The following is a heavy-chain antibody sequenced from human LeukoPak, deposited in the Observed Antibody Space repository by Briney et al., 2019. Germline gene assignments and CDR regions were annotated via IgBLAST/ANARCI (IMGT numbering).Heavy chain of an antibody. D-gene: IGHD3-22*01. J-gene: IGHJ4*02. CDR2: IIPIFGTA. V-gene: IGHV1-69*13. Sequence: SVKVSCKASGGTFNSYAINWVRQAPGQGLEWMGGIIPIFGTANYAQKFQGRVTITADESTSTAYMELSSLRSEDTAVYYCATETYYYDSSGYHRHYWGQGTLVTVSS. CDR1: GGTFNSYA. CDR3: ATETYYYDSSGYHRHY.